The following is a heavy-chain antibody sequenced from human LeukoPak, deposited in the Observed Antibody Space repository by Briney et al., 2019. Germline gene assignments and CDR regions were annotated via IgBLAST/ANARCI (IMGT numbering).Heavy chain of an antibody. V-gene: IGHV4-39*07. J-gene: IGHJ3*02. CDR3: ARSPLKQGGHDAFDI. CDR1: GGSISSSSYY. Sequence: PSETLSLTCTVSGGSISSSSYYWGWIRQPPGKGLEWIGSIYYSGSTYYNPSLKSRVTISVDTSKNQFSLKLSSVTAADTAVYYCARSPLKQGGHDAFDIWGQETMVTVSS. CDR2: IYYSGST.